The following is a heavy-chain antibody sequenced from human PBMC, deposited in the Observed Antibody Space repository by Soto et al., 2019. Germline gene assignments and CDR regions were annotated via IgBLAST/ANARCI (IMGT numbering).Heavy chain of an antibody. J-gene: IGHJ6*02. V-gene: IGHV5-51*01. CDR3: ARQGSSGWRPASYYYYGMDV. D-gene: IGHD6-19*01. Sequence: GESLKISCKGSGYSFTSYWIGWVRQMPGKGLEWMGIIYPGDSDTRYSPSFQGQVTISADKSISTAYLQWSSLKASDTAMYYFARQGSSGWRPASYYYYGMDVWGQGTTVTVSS. CDR2: IYPGDSDT. CDR1: GYSFTSYW.